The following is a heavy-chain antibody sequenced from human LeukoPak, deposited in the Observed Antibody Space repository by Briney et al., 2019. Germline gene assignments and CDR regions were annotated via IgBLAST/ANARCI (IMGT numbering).Heavy chain of an antibody. CDR1: GFTFSDYY. D-gene: IGHD3-9*01. Sequence: GGSLRLSCAASGFTFSDYYMTWIRQAPGKGLEWVSYISSTGTTKYNSDSVKGRFTISRDKVKNSLYLQMNSLRVEDTAIYYCARGKGDILTGYYPPHFDYWGQGTLVTVSS. J-gene: IGHJ4*02. CDR2: ISSTGTTK. CDR3: ARGKGDILTGYYPPHFDY. V-gene: IGHV3-11*04.